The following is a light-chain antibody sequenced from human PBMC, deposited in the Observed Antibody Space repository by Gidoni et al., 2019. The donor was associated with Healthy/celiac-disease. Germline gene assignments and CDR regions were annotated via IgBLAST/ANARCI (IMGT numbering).Light chain of an antibody. CDR2: VAS. Sequence: EIVLPQCPATLSLSPGERAVLTCRASQSVSSYLAWYQQKPGQAPRLLAYVASNSATGIPARFSGRGSETDFTLTISSLEPVDFAVYYCQQRSNWLTFGGGTKVEIK. J-gene: IGKJ4*01. CDR3: QQRSNWLT. V-gene: IGKV3-11*01. CDR1: QSVSSY.